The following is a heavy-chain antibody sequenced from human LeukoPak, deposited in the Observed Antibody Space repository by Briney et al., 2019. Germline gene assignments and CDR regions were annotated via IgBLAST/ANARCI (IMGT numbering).Heavy chain of an antibody. CDR1: RGTFSSYA. V-gene: IGHV1-69*05. CDR3: ARAGLSTDRPPITYYYDSSGYYYGYFDY. D-gene: IGHD3-22*01. J-gene: IGHJ4*02. Sequence: GSSVKVSCKASRGTFSSYALIWVRQAPGQGLEWMGGIIPTFGTAAYAQKFQGRVTMTRDTSISTAYMELSRLRSDDTAVYYCARAGLSTDRPPITYYYDSSGYYYGYFDYWGQGTLVTVSS. CDR2: IIPTFGTA.